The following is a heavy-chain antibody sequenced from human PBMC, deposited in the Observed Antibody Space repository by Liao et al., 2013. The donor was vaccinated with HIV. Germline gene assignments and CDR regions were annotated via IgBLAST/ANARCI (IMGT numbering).Heavy chain of an antibody. V-gene: IGHV4-39*07. CDR3: ARIRTEWFLXELVHDAFDI. CDR2: IYYSGGT. D-gene: IGHD3-3*01. CDR1: GGSISSSRYY. J-gene: IGHJ3*02. Sequence: QVHLQESGPGLVKPSETLSLTCTVSGGSISSSRYYWGWIRQPPGKGLEWIGSIYYSGGTYYNPSLKSRVTISVDTSKNQFSLKLSSVTAADTAVYYCARIRTEWFLXELVHDAFDIWGQGTMVTVSS.